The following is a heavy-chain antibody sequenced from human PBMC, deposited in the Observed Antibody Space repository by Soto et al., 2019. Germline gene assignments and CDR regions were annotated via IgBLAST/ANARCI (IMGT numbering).Heavy chain of an antibody. V-gene: IGHV1-69*01. D-gene: IGHD3-22*01. CDR2: IIPMFGTE. Sequence: QVQLVQSGAEVRKPGSSVKVSCKASGGTFSRHAISWVRQAPGQGLEWMGGIIPMFGTENHAQKFQGRVTIIADESTSTAYMELSSLRSEDTAIYYCARGWGYDSSDYYYAYWGQGTVVIVSS. J-gene: IGHJ4*02. CDR1: GGTFSRHA. CDR3: ARGWGYDSSDYYYAY.